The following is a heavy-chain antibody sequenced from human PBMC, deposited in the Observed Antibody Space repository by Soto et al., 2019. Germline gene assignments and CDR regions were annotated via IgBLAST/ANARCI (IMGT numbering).Heavy chain of an antibody. CDR3: ARGTNGANTAMGTVAEYYYYYGMVV. Sequence: ASVKVSCKASGYTFTGYYMHWVRQAPGQGLEWMGWINPNSGGTNYAQKFQGWVTMTRDTSISTAYMELSRLRSDDTAVYYCARGTNGANTAMGTVAEYYYYYGMVVWGQGTTVTVSS. D-gene: IGHD5-18*01. CDR1: GYTFTGYY. J-gene: IGHJ6*02. CDR2: INPNSGGT. V-gene: IGHV1-2*04.